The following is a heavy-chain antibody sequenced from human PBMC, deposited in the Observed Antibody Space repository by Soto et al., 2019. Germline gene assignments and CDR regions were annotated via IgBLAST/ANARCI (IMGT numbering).Heavy chain of an antibody. CDR1: GFTFNSYT. V-gene: IGHV3-21*01. Sequence: EVQLVESGGGLVKPGGSLRLSCAASGFTFNSYTMNWVRQAPGKGLEWVSSITSSSTYIYSADSVKGRFTISRDDAKKSVYLQMNRLRAVDTAGYYCAREGDYYSGMDVWGQGTTVTAS. CDR3: AREGDYYSGMDV. CDR2: ITSSSTYI. J-gene: IGHJ6*02.